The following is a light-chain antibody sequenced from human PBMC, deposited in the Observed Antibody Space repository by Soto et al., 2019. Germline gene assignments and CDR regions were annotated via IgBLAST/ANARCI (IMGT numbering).Light chain of an antibody. Sequence: EIVLTQSPGTLSLSPGERATLSCRASQSVTSSYLAWYQQRPGQAPRLLIYGASSRATGVPDRFSGSGSGTDFTLTSSRLEHEDFGYYYCQQYGSSWTFGQGTKVEFK. CDR2: GAS. CDR1: QSVTSSY. V-gene: IGKV3-20*01. CDR3: QQYGSSWT. J-gene: IGKJ1*01.